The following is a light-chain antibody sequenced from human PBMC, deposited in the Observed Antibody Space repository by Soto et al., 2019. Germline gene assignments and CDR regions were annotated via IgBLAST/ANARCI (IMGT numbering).Light chain of an antibody. CDR3: SSYTSSITLE. J-gene: IGLJ2*01. CDR1: SSDVGDFNY. V-gene: IGLV2-14*03. Sequence: QSVLTQPASVSGSPGQSITISCTGTSSDVGDFNYVSWYQQHPGKAPKLLIYEVIKRPSGISDRFSGSKSGNTASLTISGLQTEDEADYYCSSYTSSITLEFGGGTKVTVL. CDR2: EVI.